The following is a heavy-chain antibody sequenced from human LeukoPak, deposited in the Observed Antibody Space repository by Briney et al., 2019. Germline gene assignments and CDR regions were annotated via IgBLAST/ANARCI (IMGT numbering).Heavy chain of an antibody. CDR2: INSDGSST. CDR1: GFTFSNYW. J-gene: IGHJ4*02. CDR3: ARVGYSSTWFTDY. Sequence: PGGSLRLSCAASGFTFSNYWMHSVRQAPGKGLVWVSRINSDGSSTNYADSVKGRFTISRDNAKNTLFLQMYSLRDEDTAVYYCARVGYSSTWFTDYWGQGTLVTVSS. V-gene: IGHV3-74*01. D-gene: IGHD6-13*01.